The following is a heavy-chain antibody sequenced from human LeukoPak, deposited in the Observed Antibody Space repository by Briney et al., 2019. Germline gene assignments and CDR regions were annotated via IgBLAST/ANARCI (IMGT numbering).Heavy chain of an antibody. J-gene: IGHJ4*02. Sequence: SVKVSCKASGGTFSSYAISWVRQAPGQGLEWMGRIIPILGIANYAQKFQGRVTITADKSTSTAYMELSSLRSEDTAVYYCAREGVGIVVVPAAEFDYWGQGTLVTVSS. CDR2: IIPILGIA. V-gene: IGHV1-69*04. CDR3: AREGVGIVVVPAAEFDY. CDR1: GGTFSSYA. D-gene: IGHD2-2*03.